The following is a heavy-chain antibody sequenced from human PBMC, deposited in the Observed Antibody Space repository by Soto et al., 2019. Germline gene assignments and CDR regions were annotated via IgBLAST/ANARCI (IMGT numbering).Heavy chain of an antibody. V-gene: IGHV3-30-3*01. Sequence: PGGSLRLSCAASGFTFSSYAMHWVRQAPGKGLEWVAVISYDGSNKYYADSVKGRFTISRDNSKNTLYLQMNSLRAEDTAVYYCARDLAGYSYGFIKYNWFDPWGQGTLVTVSS. CDR2: ISYDGSNK. CDR1: GFTFSSYA. CDR3: ARDLAGYSYGFIKYNWFDP. D-gene: IGHD5-18*01. J-gene: IGHJ5*02.